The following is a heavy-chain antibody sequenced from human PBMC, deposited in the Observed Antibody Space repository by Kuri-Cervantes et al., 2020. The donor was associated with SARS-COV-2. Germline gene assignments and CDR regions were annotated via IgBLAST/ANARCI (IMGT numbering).Heavy chain of an antibody. Sequence: SETLSRTCAVYGGSFSGYYWSWIRQPPGKGLEWIGEINHSGSTNYNPFLKSRVTISVDTSKNQFSLKLTPVTAADTAVYSCARDQGGYYTDVWGKGTTVTVSS. CDR1: GGSFSGYY. J-gene: IGHJ6*03. D-gene: IGHD3-16*01. CDR3: ARDQGGYYTDV. CDR2: INHSGST. V-gene: IGHV4-34*01.